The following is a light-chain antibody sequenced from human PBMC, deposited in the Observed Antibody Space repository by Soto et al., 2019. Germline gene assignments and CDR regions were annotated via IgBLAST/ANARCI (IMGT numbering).Light chain of an antibody. CDR2: QVN. CDR1: NSDVGGYDY. CDR3: SSLTSSNTGV. V-gene: IGLV2-14*01. J-gene: IGLJ3*02. Sequence: QSALTQPASVSGSPGQSITISCTGTNSDVGGYDYVSWYQQYPGKAPKLLIYQVNNRPSGVSSRFSGSKSGNTASLTFSGLQAEDEADYYCSSLTSSNTGVFGGGTKVTVL.